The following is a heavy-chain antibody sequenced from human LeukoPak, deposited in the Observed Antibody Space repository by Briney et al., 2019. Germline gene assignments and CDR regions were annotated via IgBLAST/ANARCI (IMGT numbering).Heavy chain of an antibody. CDR3: ARRRSMSYYDSSGYYYPY. V-gene: IGHV4-59*11. J-gene: IGHJ4*02. D-gene: IGHD3-22*01. CDR2: IYDSGST. CDR1: GGSISSHS. Sequence: PSETLSLTCTVSGGSISSHSWNWIRQPPGKGLEWIAYIYDSGSTNYNPALKSRVTISVDTSKNQFSLKLSSVTAADTAVYYCARRRSMSYYDSSGYYYPYWGQGTLVTVSS.